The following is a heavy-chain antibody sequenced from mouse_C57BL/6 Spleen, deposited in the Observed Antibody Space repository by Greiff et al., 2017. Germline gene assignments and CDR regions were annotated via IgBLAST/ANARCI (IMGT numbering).Heavy chain of an antibody. CDR1: GYTFTSYW. J-gene: IGHJ1*03. Sequence: VQLQQPGAELVKPGASVKMSCKASGYTFTSYWITWVKQRPGQGLEWIGDIYPGSGSTNYNEKFKSKATLTVDTSSSTAYMQLSSLTSEDSAVYYCARGRPPYGWYFDVWGTGTTVTVSS. CDR2: IYPGSGST. D-gene: IGHD1-1*01. CDR3: ARGRPPYGWYFDV. V-gene: IGHV1-55*01.